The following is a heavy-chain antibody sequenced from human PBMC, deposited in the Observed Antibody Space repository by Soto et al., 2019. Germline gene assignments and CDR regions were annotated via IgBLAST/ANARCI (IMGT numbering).Heavy chain of an antibody. Sequence: PGGSLRLSCSASGFTFSNAWMSWVRQAPGKGLEWVGRIKSKTDGGTTDYAAPVKGRFTISRDDSKNTLYLQMNSLKTEDTAVYYCTTDASGWELLSFDYWGQGTLVTVSS. D-gene: IGHD1-26*01. V-gene: IGHV3-15*01. CDR3: TTDASGWELLSFDY. CDR1: GFTFSNAW. CDR2: IKSKTDGGTT. J-gene: IGHJ4*02.